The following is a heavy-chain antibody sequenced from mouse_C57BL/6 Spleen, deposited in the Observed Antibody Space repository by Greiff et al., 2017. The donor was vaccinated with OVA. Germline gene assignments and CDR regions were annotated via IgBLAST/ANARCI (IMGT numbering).Heavy chain of an antibody. V-gene: IGHV5-17*01. D-gene: IGHD1-1*01. CDR3: ALNYGSTHWYFDV. J-gene: IGHJ1*03. Sequence: EVHLVESGGGLVKPGGSLKLSCAASGFTFSDYGMHWVRQAPEKGLEWVAYISSGSSTIYYADTVKGRFTISRDNAKNTLFLQMTSLRSEDTAMYYCALNYGSTHWYFDVWGTGTTVTVSS. CDR1: GFTFSDYG. CDR2: ISSGSSTI.